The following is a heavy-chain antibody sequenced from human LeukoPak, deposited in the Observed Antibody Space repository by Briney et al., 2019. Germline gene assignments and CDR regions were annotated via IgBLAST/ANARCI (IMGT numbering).Heavy chain of an antibody. CDR2: ISISGSTI. J-gene: IGHJ4*02. Sequence: GGSLRLSCAASGFTFSDYYMSWIRQAPGKGLEWVSYISISGSTIYYADSVKGRFTISRDNAKNSLYLQMNSLRAEDTAVYYCAREGYYDILTGYFPDYWGQGTLVTVSS. D-gene: IGHD3-9*01. V-gene: IGHV3-11*01. CDR1: GFTFSDYY. CDR3: AREGYYDILTGYFPDY.